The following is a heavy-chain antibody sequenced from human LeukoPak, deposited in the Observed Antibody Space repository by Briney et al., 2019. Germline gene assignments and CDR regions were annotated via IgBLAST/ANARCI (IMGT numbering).Heavy chain of an antibody. Sequence: PSETLSLTCTVSGVSISSYYWSRIRQPPGKGLEWIGYIYYSGSTNYNPSLKSRVTISVDTSKNQFSLKLSSVTAADTAVYYCARDSDYYDSSGYPNWFDPSGQRTLVTVSS. CDR1: GVSISSYY. CDR3: ARDSDYYDSSGYPNWFDP. V-gene: IGHV4-59*01. J-gene: IGHJ5*02. D-gene: IGHD3-22*01. CDR2: IYYSGST.